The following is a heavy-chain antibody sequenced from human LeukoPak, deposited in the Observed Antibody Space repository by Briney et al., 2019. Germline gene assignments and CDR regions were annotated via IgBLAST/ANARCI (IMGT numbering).Heavy chain of an antibody. CDR1: GFTVSSSY. D-gene: IGHD6-13*01. Sequence: GGSLRLSCAASGFTVSSSYMSWVRQAPGKGLEWVSVIYSGGSTYYADSVKGRFTISRDNSKNTLYLQMNSLRAEDTAVYYCARSGIAAASPCDSWGQGTLVTVSS. V-gene: IGHV3-66*01. J-gene: IGHJ4*02. CDR3: ARSGIAAASPCDS. CDR2: IYSGGST.